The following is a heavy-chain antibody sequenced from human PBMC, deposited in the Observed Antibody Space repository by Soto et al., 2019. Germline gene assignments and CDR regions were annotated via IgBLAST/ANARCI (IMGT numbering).Heavy chain of an antibody. V-gene: IGHV4-39*01. Sequence: SETLSLTCTVSGGSISSSSYYWGWIRRPPGKGLEWIGSIYYSGSTYYNPSLKSRVTISVDTSKNQFSLKLSSVTAADTAVYYCARQLQLERDYWGQGTLVTVSS. CDR2: IYYSGST. CDR1: GGSISSSSYY. CDR3: ARQLQLERDY. J-gene: IGHJ4*02. D-gene: IGHD1-1*01.